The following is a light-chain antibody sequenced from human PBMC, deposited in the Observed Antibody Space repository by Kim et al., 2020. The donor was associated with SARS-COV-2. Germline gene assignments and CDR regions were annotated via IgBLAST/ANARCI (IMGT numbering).Light chain of an antibody. CDR2: GAS. Sequence: IVLTQSPGTLSLSPGERTTFSCRASQTVISSSLAWYQQKPGQAPRLLIYGASSRATGVPDRFSGGGSGTDFTLTISSLEPEDIAVYFCQQYGRPPLTFGGGTKVDIK. CDR1: QTVISSS. J-gene: IGKJ4*01. V-gene: IGKV3-20*01. CDR3: QQYGRPPLT.